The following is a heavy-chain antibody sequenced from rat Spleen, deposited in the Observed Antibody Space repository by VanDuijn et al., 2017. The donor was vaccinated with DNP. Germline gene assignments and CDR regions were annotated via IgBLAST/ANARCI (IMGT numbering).Heavy chain of an antibody. CDR1: GFNFNAYW. D-gene: IGHD1-11*01. CDR3: AKGPNYGGDSDYFDY. V-gene: IGHV4-2*01. J-gene: IGHJ2*01. Sequence: EVKLVESGGGLVQPGRSLKLSCAASGFNFNAYWMGWVRQAPGKGLEWIGQINKDSNTIHYTPSLKDKFTISRDNAQNTLYLQMSKLGSEDTATYYCAKGPNYGGDSDYFDYWGQGVMVTVSS. CDR2: INKDSNTI.